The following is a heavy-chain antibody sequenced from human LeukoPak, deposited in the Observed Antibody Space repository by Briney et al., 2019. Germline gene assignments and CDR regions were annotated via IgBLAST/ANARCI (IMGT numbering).Heavy chain of an antibody. CDR3: ARDFSSGSYDY. CDR2: IYYSGST. V-gene: IGHV4-59*01. D-gene: IGHD6-19*01. CDR1: GGSISSYY. J-gene: IGHJ4*02. Sequence: PSETLSLTCTVSGGSISSYYWSWIRQPPGKGVEWIGYIYYSGSTNYNPSLKSRVTISVDTSKNQFSLKLSSVTAADTAVYCCARDFSSGSYDYWGQGTLVTVSS.